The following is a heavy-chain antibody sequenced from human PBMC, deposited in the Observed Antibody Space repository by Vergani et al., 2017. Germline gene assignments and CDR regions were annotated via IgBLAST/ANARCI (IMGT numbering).Heavy chain of an antibody. D-gene: IGHD2-15*01. Sequence: GKGLEWMGFIYPGDSDTRYSPSFQGQVTISADKSISTAYLQWSSLKPSDTARYYCARQGSVDYWGQGTLVTVSS. CDR2: IYPGDSDT. J-gene: IGHJ4*02. CDR3: ARQGSVDY. V-gene: IGHV5-51*01.